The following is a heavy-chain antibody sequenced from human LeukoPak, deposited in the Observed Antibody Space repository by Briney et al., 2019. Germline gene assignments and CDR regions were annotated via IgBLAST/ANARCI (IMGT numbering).Heavy chain of an antibody. CDR2: IYYSGST. D-gene: IGHD2-15*01. Sequence: KPSETLSLTCTVSGGSISSSSYYWGWIRQPPGKGLVWLGSIYYSGSTYYNPSLKSRVTISVDTSKNQFSLKLSSVTAADTAVYYCARQENCSGGSCYDNWFDPWGQGTLVTVSS. V-gene: IGHV4-39*01. J-gene: IGHJ5*02. CDR3: ARQENCSGGSCYDNWFDP. CDR1: GGSISSSSYY.